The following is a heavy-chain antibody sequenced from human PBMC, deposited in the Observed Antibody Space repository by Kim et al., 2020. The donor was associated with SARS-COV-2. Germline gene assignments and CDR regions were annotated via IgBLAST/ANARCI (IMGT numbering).Heavy chain of an antibody. D-gene: IGHD3-3*01. CDR3: TRHTRGIFGVGPPHNWFDP. J-gene: IGHJ5*02. Sequence: GRFTISRDDSKNTAYLQINSLKTEDTAVYYCTRHTRGIFGVGPPHNWFDPWGQGTLVTVSS. V-gene: IGHV3-73*01.